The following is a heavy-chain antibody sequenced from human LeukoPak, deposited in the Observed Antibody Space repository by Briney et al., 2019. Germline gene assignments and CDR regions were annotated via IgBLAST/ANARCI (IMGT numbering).Heavy chain of an antibody. CDR1: GFTFSSYA. J-gene: IGHJ4*02. Sequence: GGSLRLSCAASGFTFSSYAMSWVRQAPGKGLEWVSAISGSGGSTYYADSVKGRFTISRDNSKNTLYLQMNSLRAEDTAVYYCARTSFFYYDSSGYPDYWGQGTLVTVSS. D-gene: IGHD3-22*01. CDR3: ARTSFFYYDSSGYPDY. V-gene: IGHV3-23*01. CDR2: ISGSGGST.